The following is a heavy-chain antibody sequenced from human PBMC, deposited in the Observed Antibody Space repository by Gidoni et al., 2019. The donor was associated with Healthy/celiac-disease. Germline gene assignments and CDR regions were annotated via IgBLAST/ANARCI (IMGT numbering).Heavy chain of an antibody. CDR3: ASGYSYGFDY. J-gene: IGHJ4*02. D-gene: IGHD5-18*01. V-gene: IGHV3-23*01. CDR1: GFTFSSYA. CDR2: ISGSGGST. Sequence: EVQLLESGVGLVQPGGSLSLSCAASGFTFSSYARSWVRQAPGKGLEWVSAISGSGGSTYYADSVKGRFTISRDNSKNTLYLQMNSLRAEDTAVYYCASGYSYGFDYWGQGTLVTVSS.